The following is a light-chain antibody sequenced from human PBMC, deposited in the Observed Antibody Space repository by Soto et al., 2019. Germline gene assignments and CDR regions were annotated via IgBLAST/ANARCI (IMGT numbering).Light chain of an antibody. J-gene: IGKJ1*01. CDR1: QAVATAY. CDR2: GAS. Sequence: IVLTQSPGTLSVSPGERVTLSCRASQAVATAYIAWYQQIPGQAPRLLIYGASTRATGIPDRISGGGSGAVFPLTISRLEPEDFALYFCHHYRTSTATFGRGTRLEI. CDR3: HHYRTSTAT. V-gene: IGKV3-20*01.